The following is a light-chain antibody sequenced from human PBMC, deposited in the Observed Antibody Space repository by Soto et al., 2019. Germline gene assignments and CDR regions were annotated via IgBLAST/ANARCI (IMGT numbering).Light chain of an antibody. V-gene: IGKV2-24*01. CDR2: QVS. CDR1: QSLVYSDGNTY. Sequence: VLTQSPLSSPVTLGQPASISCRSSQSLVYSDGNTYLSWLQQRPGQPPRLLIYQVSNRFSGVPDRFSGGGAGTDFTLKISRVEAEDVGVYSCIQFSHFPRTVGQGTKVEIK. CDR3: IQFSHFPRT. J-gene: IGKJ1*01.